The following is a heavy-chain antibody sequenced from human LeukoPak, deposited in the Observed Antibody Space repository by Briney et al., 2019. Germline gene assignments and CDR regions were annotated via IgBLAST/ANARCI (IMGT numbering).Heavy chain of an antibody. V-gene: IGHV3-33*01. CDR2: IWYDGSNK. J-gene: IGHJ6*02. CDR1: GFTFSSYG. D-gene: IGHD2-15*01. Sequence: PGGSLRLSCAASGFTFSSYGMHWVRQAPGKGLEWVAVIWYDGSNKYYADSVKGRFTISRDNSKNTLYLQMNSLRAEDTAVYYCARDGFVVVVAATLKNYYYGMDVWGQGTTVTVSS. CDR3: ARDGFVVVVAATLKNYYYGMDV.